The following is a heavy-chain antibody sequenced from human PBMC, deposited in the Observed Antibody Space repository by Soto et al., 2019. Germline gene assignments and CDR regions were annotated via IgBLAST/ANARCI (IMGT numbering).Heavy chain of an antibody. Sequence: PETLSLTCAVSGGSITSANWWTWVRQPPGGGLEWIGEISHSGITNYKASLKSRVTMSVDKTKNDVSLKLTSVTAVDTAVYYCARVLRGWFDPWGQGTPVTVSS. CDR1: GGSITSANW. CDR2: ISHSGIT. V-gene: IGHV4-4*03. CDR3: ARVLRGWFDP. J-gene: IGHJ5*02.